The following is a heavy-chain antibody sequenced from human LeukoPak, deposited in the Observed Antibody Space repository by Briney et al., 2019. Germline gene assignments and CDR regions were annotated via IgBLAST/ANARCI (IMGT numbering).Heavy chain of an antibody. CDR2: IYTSGST. J-gene: IGHJ4*02. CDR1: GGSISSGSYY. CDR3: ARVTRTLCSGGSCYSGYFDY. V-gene: IGHV4-61*02. Sequence: SETLSLTCTVSGGSISSGSYYWSWIRQPAGKGLEWIGRIYTSGSTNHNPSLKSRVTISVDTSKNQFSLKLSSVTAADTAVYYCARVTRTLCSGGSCYSGYFDYWGQGTLVTVSS. D-gene: IGHD2-15*01.